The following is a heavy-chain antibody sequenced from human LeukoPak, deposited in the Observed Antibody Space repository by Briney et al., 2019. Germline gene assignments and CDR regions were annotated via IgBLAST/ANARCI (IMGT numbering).Heavy chain of an antibody. Sequence: MSGGSLRLSCAASGFTFSSYSMNWVRQAPGKGLEWVSSISSSSSYIYYADSVKGRFTISRDNSKNTLYLQMNSLRAEDTAVYYCAKDQKGVVITNYFDYWGQGTLVTVSS. CDR1: GFTFSSYS. CDR3: AKDQKGVVITNYFDY. V-gene: IGHV3-21*04. J-gene: IGHJ4*02. D-gene: IGHD3-22*01. CDR2: ISSSSSYI.